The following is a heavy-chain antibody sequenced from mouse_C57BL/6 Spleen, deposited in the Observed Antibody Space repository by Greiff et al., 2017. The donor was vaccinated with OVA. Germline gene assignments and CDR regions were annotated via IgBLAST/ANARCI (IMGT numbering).Heavy chain of an antibody. CDR2: IYPGDGDT. V-gene: IGHV1-82*01. CDR1: GYAFSSSW. J-gene: IGHJ4*01. CDR3: ARSQGYDSYAMDY. Sequence: VKLVESGPELVKPGASVKISCKASGYAFSSSWMNWVKQRPGKGLEWIGRIYPGDGDTNYNGKFKGKATLTADKSSSTAYMQLSSLTSEDSAVYFCARSQGYDSYAMDYWGQGTSVTVSS. D-gene: IGHD2-2*01.